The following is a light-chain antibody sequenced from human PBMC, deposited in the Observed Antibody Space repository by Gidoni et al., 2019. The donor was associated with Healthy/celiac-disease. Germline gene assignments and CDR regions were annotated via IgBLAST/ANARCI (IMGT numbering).Light chain of an antibody. V-gene: IGLV4-69*01. CDR3: QTWGTGWV. J-gene: IGLJ2*01. CDR1: SGHRSYA. Sequence: QLVLTQSPSASASLGASVKLTCTLSSGHRSYAIAWHQQQPEKGPRYLMKLNSDGSHSKGDGIPDRFSGSSSGAERYLTISSLQSEDEADYYCQTWGTGWVFGGGTKLTVL. CDR2: LNSDGSH.